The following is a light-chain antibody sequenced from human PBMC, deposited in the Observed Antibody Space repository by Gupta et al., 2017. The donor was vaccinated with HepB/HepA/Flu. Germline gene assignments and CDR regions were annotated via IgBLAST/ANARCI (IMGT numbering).Light chain of an antibody. CDR2: EVS. Sequence: SALTQPASVSGSPGKSITISCPGTSSDVGSYNLGSWYQQHPGKAPKLMIYEVSQRPSGVSIRFSGSKTGNTASLTSSGLQAEDEADYYCCSYAGNYVFGTGTKVTVL. CDR3: CSYAGNYV. V-gene: IGLV2-23*02. CDR1: SSDVGSYNL. J-gene: IGLJ1*01.